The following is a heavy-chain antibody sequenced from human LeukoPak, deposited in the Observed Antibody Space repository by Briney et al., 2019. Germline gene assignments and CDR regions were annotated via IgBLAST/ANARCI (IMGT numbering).Heavy chain of an antibody. CDR3: ARVVGSGRSRNWFDP. Sequence: ASVKVSCKASGYTFTSYAMHWVRQAPGQRLEWMGWINAGNGNTKYSQKFQGRVTITRDTSASTAYMELSSLRSEDTAVYYCARVVGSGRSRNWFDPWGQGTLVTVSS. J-gene: IGHJ5*02. D-gene: IGHD6-19*01. CDR1: GYTFTSYA. CDR2: INAGNGNT. V-gene: IGHV1-3*01.